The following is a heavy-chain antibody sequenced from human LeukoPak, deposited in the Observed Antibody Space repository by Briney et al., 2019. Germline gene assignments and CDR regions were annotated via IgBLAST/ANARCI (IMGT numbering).Heavy chain of an antibody. CDR3: ARGHYYGSGSYPEGPFDY. CDR2: LIPSCGTA. Sequence: SVKVSCKASGGTFSSYAISWVRQAPGQGLEWMGGLIPSCGTANYAQKFQGRVTITADESTSTAYTELSSLRSEDTAVYYCARGHYYGSGSYPEGPFDYWGQGTLVTVSS. CDR1: GGTFSSYA. V-gene: IGHV1-69*13. D-gene: IGHD3-10*01. J-gene: IGHJ4*02.